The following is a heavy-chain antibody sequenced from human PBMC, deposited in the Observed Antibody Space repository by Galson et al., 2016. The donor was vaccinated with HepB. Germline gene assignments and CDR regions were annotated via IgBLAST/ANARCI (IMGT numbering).Heavy chain of an antibody. CDR2: IDWSDEK. J-gene: IGHJ6*02. D-gene: IGHD6-6*01. Sequence: PALVKPTQTLTLTCTFSGFSLNTSGMCVNWVRQPPGKALEWLALIDWSDEKHYSTSLKTRLTVSKDTSKNQVVLRMTNMDPVDTATYYCARVREQVVYPYYYFGMDVWGQGTTVAVSS. CDR3: ARVREQVVYPYYYFGMDV. V-gene: IGHV2-70*19. CDR1: GFSLNTSGMC.